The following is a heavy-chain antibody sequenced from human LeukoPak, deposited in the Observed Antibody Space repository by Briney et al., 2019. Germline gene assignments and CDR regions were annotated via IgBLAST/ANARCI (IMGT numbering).Heavy chain of an antibody. CDR2: IKQDGSEK. V-gene: IGHV3-7*03. J-gene: IGHJ4*02. Sequence: GGSLRLSCAASGFTFSSYWMSWVRQAPGKGLEWVANIKQDGSEKYYVDCVKGRFTISRDNAKNSLYLQMNSLRAEDTAVYYCARDSDGGSHIVDYWGQGTLVTVSS. D-gene: IGHD2-15*01. CDR3: ARDSDGGSHIVDY. CDR1: GFTFSSYW.